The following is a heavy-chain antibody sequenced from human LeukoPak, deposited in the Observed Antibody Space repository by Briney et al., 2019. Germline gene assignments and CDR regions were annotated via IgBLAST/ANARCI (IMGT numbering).Heavy chain of an antibody. CDR1: GFTFSDYY. J-gene: IGHJ6*03. CDR2: IRSSGSTI. V-gene: IGHV3-11*04. Sequence: GGPLRLSCAASGFTFSDYYMSWIRQAPGKGLEGVSYIRSSGSTIYYADSVKGRFTISRDNAENSLYLQMNSLRAEDTAVYYCARSSQGLGYCRSSSCYYCYYMDVWGKGTTVTVSS. D-gene: IGHD2-2*01. CDR3: ARSSQGLGYCRSSSCYYCYYMDV.